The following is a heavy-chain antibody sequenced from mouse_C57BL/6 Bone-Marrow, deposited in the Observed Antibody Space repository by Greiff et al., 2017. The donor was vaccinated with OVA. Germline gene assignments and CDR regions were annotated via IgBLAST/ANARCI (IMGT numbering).Heavy chain of an antibody. V-gene: IGHV5-17*01. CDR2: ISGGSSTI. CDR3: ARIYYDYAMDY. Sequence: VQLKESGGGLVKPGGSLKLSCAASGFTFSDYGMHWVRQAPEKGLEWVAYISGGSSTIYYADTVKGRFTISRDNAKNTLFLQMTSLRSEDTAMYYCARIYYDYAMDYWGQGTSVTVSS. J-gene: IGHJ4*01. D-gene: IGHD2-4*01. CDR1: GFTFSDYG.